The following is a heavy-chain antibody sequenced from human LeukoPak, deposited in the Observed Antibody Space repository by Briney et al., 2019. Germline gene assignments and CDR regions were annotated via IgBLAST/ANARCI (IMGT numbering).Heavy chain of an antibody. D-gene: IGHD1-26*01. J-gene: IGHJ4*02. CDR1: GYTFTNYD. Sequence: ASVKVSCKASGYTFTNYDINWVRQATGQGLEWMGWVNPNSGNTDCAQKFQGRVTMTRNTSISTAYMELSSLRSEDTAVYYCASSSGSPSDFDYWGQGTLVTVSS. CDR2: VNPNSGNT. V-gene: IGHV1-8*01. CDR3: ASSSGSPSDFDY.